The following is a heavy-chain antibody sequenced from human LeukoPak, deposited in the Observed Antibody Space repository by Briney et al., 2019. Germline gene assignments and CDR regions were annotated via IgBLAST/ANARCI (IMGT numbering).Heavy chain of an antibody. Sequence: SETLSLTCTVSGGSISSYYWSWIRQPPGKGLEWIGYIYYSGSTNYNPSLKSRVTISVDTSKNQFSLKLSSVTAADTAVYYCARHGTMVRGPFNWFDPWGQETLVTVSS. D-gene: IGHD3-10*01. CDR2: IYYSGST. CDR1: GGSISSYY. V-gene: IGHV4-59*08. CDR3: ARHGTMVRGPFNWFDP. J-gene: IGHJ5*02.